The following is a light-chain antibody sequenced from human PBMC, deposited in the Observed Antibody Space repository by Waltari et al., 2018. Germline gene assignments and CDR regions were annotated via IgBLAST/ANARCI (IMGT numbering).Light chain of an antibody. J-gene: IGLJ3*02. CDR1: GSAVGASDF. Sequence: QSALTQPASVSGSPGQSIPISCTGIGSAVGASDFVSWYQHHPGKAPQVIIYDVTNRPSGISDRFSASKSANTASLTISGLQPEDEGYYYCSSQTADGVVLFGGGTQVTVL. CDR3: SSQTADGVVL. V-gene: IGLV2-14*03. CDR2: DVT.